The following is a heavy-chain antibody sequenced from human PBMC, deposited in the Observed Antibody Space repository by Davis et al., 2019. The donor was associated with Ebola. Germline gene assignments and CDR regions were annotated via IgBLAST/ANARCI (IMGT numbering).Heavy chain of an antibody. J-gene: IGHJ4*02. CDR2: IYYSGIT. CDR1: GGSIISSSSY. V-gene: IGHV4-39*01. D-gene: IGHD2-2*01. Sequence: MPSETLSLTCTVSGGSIISSSSYWGWIRQPPRKGLEWIGSIYYSGITYYNPSLKSRVTISVDTSKNQFSLKLTSVNAADTAVYYCARRQGSTSVVDYWGQGTLVTVSS. CDR3: ARRQGSTSVVDY.